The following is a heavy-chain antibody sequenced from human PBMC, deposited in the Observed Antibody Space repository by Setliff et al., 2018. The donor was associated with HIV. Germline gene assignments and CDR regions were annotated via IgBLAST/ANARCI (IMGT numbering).Heavy chain of an antibody. D-gene: IGHD3-16*01. J-gene: IGHJ4*02. Sequence: ASVKVSCKTSGYTFTQSHDLHWVRQVPGQGPEWMGWINLVTGKTAYLQKFQGRVIITRDTSASTAFMEMSSLRSEDTAVYFCANGGSGGQFNHWGQGTLVTVSS. CDR1: GYTFTQSHD. V-gene: IGHV1-3*01. CDR2: INLVTGKT. CDR3: ANGGSGGQFNH.